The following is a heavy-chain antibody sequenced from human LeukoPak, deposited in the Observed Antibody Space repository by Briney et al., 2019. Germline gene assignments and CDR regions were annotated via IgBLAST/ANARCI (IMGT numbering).Heavy chain of an antibody. J-gene: IGHJ5*02. D-gene: IGHD6-19*01. CDR1: GFTFSSYA. Sequence: GSLRLSCAASGFTFSSYAMSWVRQVPGKRLEWVSAISSGAGTTGYADSVKGRFTISRVNSRSTIYLQMNSLRADDTAVYYCAKDLEQSYSGWSASYDAWGQGTLVTVSS. CDR3: AKDLEQSYSGWSASYDA. CDR2: ISSGAGTT. V-gene: IGHV3-23*01.